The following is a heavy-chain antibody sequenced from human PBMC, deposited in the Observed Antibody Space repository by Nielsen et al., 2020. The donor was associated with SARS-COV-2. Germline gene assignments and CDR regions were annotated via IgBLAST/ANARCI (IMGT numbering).Heavy chain of an antibody. V-gene: IGHV4-59*01. CDR2: IYYSGST. J-gene: IGHJ4*02. CDR1: GGSISSYY. Sequence: SETLSLTCTVSGGSISSYYWSWIRQPPGKGLEWIGYIYYSGSTNYNPSLKSRVTISVDTSKNQFSLKLSSVTAADTAVYYCAGAQRGNALDYWGQGTLVTVSS. CDR3: AGAQRGNALDY. D-gene: IGHD1-1*01.